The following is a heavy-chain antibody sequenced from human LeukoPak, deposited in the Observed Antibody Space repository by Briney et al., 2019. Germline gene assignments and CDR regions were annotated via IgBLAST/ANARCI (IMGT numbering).Heavy chain of an antibody. CDR2: ISSSSSYI. V-gene: IGHV3-21*01. CDR3: ARDVGYYDSSGRPRDY. J-gene: IGHJ4*02. Sequence: GGSLRLSCEASGFSFSNYGIHWVRQAPGKGLEWVSSISSSSSYIYYADSVKGRFTISRDNAKNSLYLQMNSLRAEDTAVYYCARDVGYYDSSGRPRDYWGQGTLVTVSS. CDR1: GFSFSNYG. D-gene: IGHD3-22*01.